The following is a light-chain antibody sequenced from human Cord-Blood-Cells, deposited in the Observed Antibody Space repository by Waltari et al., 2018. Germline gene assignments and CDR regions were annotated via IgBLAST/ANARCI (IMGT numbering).Light chain of an antibody. V-gene: IGKV2-28*01. J-gene: IGKJ2*01. CDR3: MQALQTPRT. CDR2: LGS. Sequence: DIVMTQSPLSLPVTPGEPASISCRASQILMHSNGYNYLDWYLQKPGQSPQHLIYLGSNRASGVPDRFSGSGSGTDFTLKISRVEAEDVGVYYCMQALQTPRTFGQGTKLEIK. CDR1: QILMHSNGYNY.